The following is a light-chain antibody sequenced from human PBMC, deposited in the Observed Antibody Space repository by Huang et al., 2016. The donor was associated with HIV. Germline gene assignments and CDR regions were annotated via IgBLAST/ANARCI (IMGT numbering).Light chain of an antibody. CDR1: LSIKSN. CDR3: QQYDYCPPVT. J-gene: IGKJ1*01. V-gene: IGKV3-15*01. CDR2: VAS. Sequence: IVLTQSLVTLSVSPGARAALSCRAGLSIKSNLDWYQQQPGQAPRRLIYVASTKATCVPARFSGSWAGTECTLTSISLQSDDFAVYYCQQYDYCPPVTFGQGTKV.